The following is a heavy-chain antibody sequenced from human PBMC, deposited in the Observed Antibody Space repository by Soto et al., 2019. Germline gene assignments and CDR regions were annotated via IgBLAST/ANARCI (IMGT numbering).Heavy chain of an antibody. J-gene: IGHJ6*02. CDR1: GFTFSNYW. V-gene: IGHV3-74*03. Sequence: EVQLVESGGGLVQPGGSLRLSCAASGFTFSNYWMYWVRQAPGKALVWVSRVNNDGTDTTYADSVKGRFTISRDHAENTFYLQRNSLRAEDTAVYYCARGGLQHALDVWGQGSTVTVSS. D-gene: IGHD6-13*01. CDR3: ARGGLQHALDV. CDR2: VNNDGTDT.